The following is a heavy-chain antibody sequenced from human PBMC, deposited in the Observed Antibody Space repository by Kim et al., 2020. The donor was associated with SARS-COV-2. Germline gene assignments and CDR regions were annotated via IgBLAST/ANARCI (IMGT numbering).Heavy chain of an antibody. CDR3: ARIRSGYDFGGDFDY. Sequence: QKFQGRVTITADESTSTAYMELSSLRSEDTAVYYCARIRSGYDFGGDFDYWGQGTLVTVSS. D-gene: IGHD5-12*01. V-gene: IGHV1-69*01. J-gene: IGHJ4*02.